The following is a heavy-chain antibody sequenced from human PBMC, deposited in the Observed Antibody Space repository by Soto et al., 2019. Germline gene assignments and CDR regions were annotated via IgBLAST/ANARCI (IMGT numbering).Heavy chain of an antibody. V-gene: IGHV1-69*01. CDR2: ISPIFGTA. CDR1: GGTFSSYA. D-gene: IGHD3-10*01. CDR3: ASNKYYYGSGSYYPKYYYYGMDV. Sequence: QVQLVQSGAEGRKPGTSVKVSCKASGGTFSSYAISWVRQSPGQGLEWMGAISPIFGTANYEQKFQGRVTITADESKSKDYLELSSLRSEDTAVYYCASNKYYYGSGSYYPKYYYYGMDVWGQGTTVTASS. J-gene: IGHJ6*02.